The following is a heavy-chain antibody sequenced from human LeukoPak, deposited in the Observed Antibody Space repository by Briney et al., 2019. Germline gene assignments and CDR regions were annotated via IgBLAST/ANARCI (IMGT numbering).Heavy chain of an antibody. Sequence: GGSLGLSCAASGITFSSYAMHWVRQAPGKGLEWVAVISYDGSNKYYADSVKGRFTISRDNSKSTLYLQMNSLRIEDTAVYYCARPYRFLEWLLSTQYFDYWGQGTLVTVSS. J-gene: IGHJ4*02. CDR3: ARPYRFLEWLLSTQYFDY. CDR2: ISYDGSNK. V-gene: IGHV3-30-3*01. D-gene: IGHD3-3*01. CDR1: GITFSSYA.